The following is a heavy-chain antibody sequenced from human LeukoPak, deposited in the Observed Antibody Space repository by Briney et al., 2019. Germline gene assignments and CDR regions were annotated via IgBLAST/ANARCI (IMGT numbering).Heavy chain of an antibody. CDR2: MNHNSGNT. CDR3: ARKGYYDFWSGYYDFDY. D-gene: IGHD3-3*01. Sequence: ASVKVSCKASGYTFTSYDINWVRQATGQGLEWMGWMNHNSGNTGYAQKFQGRVTMTRNTSISTAYMELSSLRSEDTAVYYCARKGYYDFWSGYYDFDYWGQGTLVTVSS. J-gene: IGHJ4*02. V-gene: IGHV1-8*01. CDR1: GYTFTSYD.